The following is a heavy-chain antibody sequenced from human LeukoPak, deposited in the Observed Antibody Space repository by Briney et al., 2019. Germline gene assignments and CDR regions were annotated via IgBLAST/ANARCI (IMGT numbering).Heavy chain of an antibody. CDR1: GFTFGDYA. D-gene: IGHD3-16*02. CDR2: IRSKAYGGTT. CDR3: TREPRLRLGELSLFY. J-gene: IGHJ4*02. V-gene: IGHV3-49*03. Sequence: GGSLRLSCTASGFTFGDYAMSWFRQAPGKGLEWVGFIRSKAYGGTTEYAASVKGRFTISRDDSKSIAYLQMNSLKTEDTAVYYCTREPRLRLGELSLFYWGQGTLVTVSS.